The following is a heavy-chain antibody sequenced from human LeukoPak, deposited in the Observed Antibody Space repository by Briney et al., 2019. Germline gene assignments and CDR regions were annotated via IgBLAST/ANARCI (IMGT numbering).Heavy chain of an antibody. Sequence: RGASVKVSCKASGYTFTSYGISWVRQAPGQGLEWMGWMNPNSGNTGYAQKFQGRVTITRNTSISTAYMELSSLRSEDTAVYYCARGLLITGTTKGRGPRWNYYYMDVWGKGTTVTVSS. J-gene: IGHJ6*03. D-gene: IGHD1-7*01. V-gene: IGHV1-8*03. CDR2: MNPNSGNT. CDR3: ARGLLITGTTKGRGPRWNYYYMDV. CDR1: GYTFTSYG.